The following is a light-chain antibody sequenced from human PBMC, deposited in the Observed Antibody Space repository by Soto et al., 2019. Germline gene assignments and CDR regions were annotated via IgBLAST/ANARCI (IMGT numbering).Light chain of an antibody. CDR3: QQYGSSPT. CDR1: QGVGY. J-gene: IGKJ4*01. CDR2: GAS. V-gene: IGKV3-20*01. Sequence: EIVMTQSPATLSVSPGERATLSCRASQGVGYLAWYQQKPGQSPRLLLYGASNRATGIPDRFSGSGSGTDFTLAISRLEPEDFAVYYCQQYGSSPTFGGGTKVDIK.